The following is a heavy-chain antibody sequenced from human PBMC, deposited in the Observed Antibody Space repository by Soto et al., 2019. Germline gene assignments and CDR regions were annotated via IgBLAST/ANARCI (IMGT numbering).Heavy chain of an antibody. V-gene: IGHV1-18*01. CDR2: ISAYNGNT. CDR1: GYTFTSYG. CDR3: ARASGSSYWFAP. D-gene: IGHD1-26*01. J-gene: IGHJ5*02. Sequence: QVQLVQSGAEVKKPGASVKVSCKASGYTFTSYGISWVRQAPGQGLEWMGWISAYNGNTNYAQKLQGXVXXXTXXSTSTAYMGLRSLGSDDTAVYYWARASGSSYWFAPWGPGTLVTVSS.